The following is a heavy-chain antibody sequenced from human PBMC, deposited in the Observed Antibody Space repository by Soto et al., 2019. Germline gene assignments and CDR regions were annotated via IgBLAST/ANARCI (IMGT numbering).Heavy chain of an antibody. J-gene: IGHJ5*02. CDR3: ATDLGGIAARSAP. D-gene: IGHD6-6*01. CDR1: GYTLTELS. V-gene: IGHV1-24*01. CDR2: FDPEDGET. Sequence: ASVKGSCKVSGYTLTELSMHSVRQAPGKGLEWMGGFDPEDGETIYAQKFQGRVTMTEDTSTDTAYMELSSLSAEDTAVYYCATDLGGIAARSAPWGQGTLVTVSS.